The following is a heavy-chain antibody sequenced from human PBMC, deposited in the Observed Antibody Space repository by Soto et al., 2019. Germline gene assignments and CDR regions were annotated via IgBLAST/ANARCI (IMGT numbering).Heavy chain of an antibody. CDR2: VYYSGGA. V-gene: IGHV4-59*01. CDR1: GGSISGYY. J-gene: IGHJ6*02. Sequence: SETLSLTCTVSGGSISGYYWSWIRQPPGKGLEWIGNVYYSGGAKYNPSVKRRVSISVDTSKNQFSLNLSSVTAADTAVYYCTRDGDGRMTTNPYYYYGMDVWGPGITVTISS. D-gene: IGHD2-21*02. CDR3: TRDGDGRMTTNPYYYYGMDV.